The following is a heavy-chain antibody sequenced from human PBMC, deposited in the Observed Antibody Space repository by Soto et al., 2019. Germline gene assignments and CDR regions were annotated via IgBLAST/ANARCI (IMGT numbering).Heavy chain of an antibody. Sequence: XXTLSLPFTVSGGSISSYYWRWILQPPGKGLEWIGYIYYSGSTNYNPSLKSRVTISVDTSKNQFSLKLSSVTAAGTAVYYCARLWGYYNDYWGQGTLVTVSS. J-gene: IGHJ4*02. CDR3: ARLWGYYNDY. CDR1: GGSISSYY. D-gene: IGHD3-22*01. CDR2: IYYSGST. V-gene: IGHV4-59*08.